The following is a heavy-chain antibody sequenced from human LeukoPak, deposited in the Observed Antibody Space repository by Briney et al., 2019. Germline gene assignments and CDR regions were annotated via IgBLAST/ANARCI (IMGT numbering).Heavy chain of an antibody. J-gene: IGHJ4*02. CDR1: GGSISSSTYY. V-gene: IGHV4-39*07. CDR3: SKCWKYYDNILF. Sequence: SETLSLTCTVSGGSISSSTYYWNWIRQPPGKGLEWIGSIYYSGSTYYNPSLKSRVTISVDRSKNQFSLKLSSVSASDTALDYGSKCWKYYDNILFGGQGTLDSVSS. CDR2: IYYSGST. D-gene: IGHD3-22*01.